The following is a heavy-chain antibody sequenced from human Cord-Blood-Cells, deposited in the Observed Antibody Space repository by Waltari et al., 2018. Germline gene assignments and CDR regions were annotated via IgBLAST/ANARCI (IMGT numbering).Heavy chain of an antibody. CDR2: IGTAGDT. CDR1: GFTFSSYD. Sequence: EVQLVESGGGLVQPGGSLRLSCAAPGFTFSSYDMHWARQATGKGLEWVSAIGTAGDTYYPGSVKGRFTISRENAKNSLYLQMNSLRAGDTAVYYCARYTELRRAFDIWGQGTMVTVSS. J-gene: IGHJ3*02. D-gene: IGHD1-26*01. V-gene: IGHV3-13*01. CDR3: ARYTELRRAFDI.